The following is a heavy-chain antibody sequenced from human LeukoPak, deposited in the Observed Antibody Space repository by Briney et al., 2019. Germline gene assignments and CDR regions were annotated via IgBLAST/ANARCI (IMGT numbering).Heavy chain of an antibody. CDR2: ISGSGGST. CDR1: GFTFSSYA. CDR3: ARDQGGDYYDSSGYFIPFDY. V-gene: IGHV3-23*01. J-gene: IGHJ4*02. D-gene: IGHD3-22*01. Sequence: HSGGSLRLSCAASGFTFSSYAMSWVRQAPGKGLEWVSAISGSGGSTYYADSVKGRFTISRDNSKNTLYLQMNSLRAEDTAVYYCARDQGGDYYDSSGYFIPFDYWGQGTLVTVSS.